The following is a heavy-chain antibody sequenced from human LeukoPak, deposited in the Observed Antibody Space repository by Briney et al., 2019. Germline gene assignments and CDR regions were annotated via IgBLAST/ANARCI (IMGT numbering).Heavy chain of an antibody. CDR1: GASISSTSYC. Sequence: PSETLSLTCTVSGASISSTSYCWGWIRQPAGKGLEWIGHIHTSGSTNYNPSLKSRVTISVDTSKNQFSLKLSSVTAADTAVYYCARDRIAVADPPNWFDPWGQGTLVTVSS. D-gene: IGHD6-19*01. CDR2: IHTSGST. J-gene: IGHJ5*02. CDR3: ARDRIAVADPPNWFDP. V-gene: IGHV4-61*09.